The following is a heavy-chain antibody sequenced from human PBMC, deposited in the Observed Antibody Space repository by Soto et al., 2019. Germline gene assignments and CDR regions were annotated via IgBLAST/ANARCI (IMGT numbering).Heavy chain of an antibody. V-gene: IGHV4-31*03. J-gene: IGHJ6*02. CDR2: IYYSGST. CDR1: GGSISSAVFY. D-gene: IGHD2-2*01. Sequence: PSETLSLTCTVSGGSISSAVFYWSWIRQHPGKGLEWIGYIYYSGSTYYNPSLKSRVTISVDTSKNQFSLKLSSVTAADTPVYYCARDSRGYCSSTSCGNYYSYGMDVWGQGTTVTVS. CDR3: ARDSRGYCSSTSCGNYYSYGMDV.